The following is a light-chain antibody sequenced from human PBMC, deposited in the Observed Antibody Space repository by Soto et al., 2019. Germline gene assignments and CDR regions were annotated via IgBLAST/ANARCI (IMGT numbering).Light chain of an antibody. V-gene: IGKV3-15*01. Sequence: IVMTQSPATLSVSPGERVTLSCRASQSVSSNLAWYQYIPGQAPRLLIYAASTRATDIPARFSGSGSGTEFTLTISSLQSEDFAVYYCQQYNNWPPWTFGQGTKV. CDR3: QQYNNWPPWT. CDR2: AAS. J-gene: IGKJ1*01. CDR1: QSVSSN.